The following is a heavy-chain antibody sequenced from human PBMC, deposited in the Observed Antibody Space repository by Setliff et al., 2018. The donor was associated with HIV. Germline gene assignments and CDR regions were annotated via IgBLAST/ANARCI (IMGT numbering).Heavy chain of an antibody. D-gene: IGHD3-10*01. V-gene: IGHV4-31*03. J-gene: IGHJ4*02. CDR3: ARTMLRGVLALDS. Sequence: SETLSLTCTVSGGSISTGGFYWTWIRHHPGKGLEWLGYIYCSGTTYYNPSLKSRLSFSLDTSKMQFSLKLGSVTAADTAVYYCARTMLRGVLALDSWGQGTVVTVSS. CDR2: IYCSGTT. CDR1: GGSISTGGFY.